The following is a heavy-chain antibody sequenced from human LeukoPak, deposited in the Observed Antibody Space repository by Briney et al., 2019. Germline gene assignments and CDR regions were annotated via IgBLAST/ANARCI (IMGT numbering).Heavy chain of an antibody. CDR3: ARGIWEMATIPYWYFDI. Sequence: SETLSLTCAVYGGSFSGYYWSWIRQPPGKGLGWIGEINHSGSTNYNPSLKSRVTMSVDTSKNQFSLRLSSVTAADTALYYCARGIWEMATIPYWYFDIWGRGTLVTVSS. CDR2: INHSGST. V-gene: IGHV4-34*01. J-gene: IGHJ2*01. CDR1: GGSFSGYY. D-gene: IGHD5-24*01.